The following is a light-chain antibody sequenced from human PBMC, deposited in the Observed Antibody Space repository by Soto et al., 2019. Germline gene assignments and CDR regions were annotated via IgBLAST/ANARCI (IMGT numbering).Light chain of an antibody. V-gene: IGKV1-39*01. CDR3: QQRGHTPYT. J-gene: IGKJ2*01. CDR1: QNINKN. Sequence: DIQMSQSPSSLSASVGDSVTISCRASQNINKNLNWYQQKSGKAPSLLIYEASTFQSGVPSRFRGSGSGTDFTLAITNLQPEDVATYDCQQRGHTPYTFGQGTKLE. CDR2: EAS.